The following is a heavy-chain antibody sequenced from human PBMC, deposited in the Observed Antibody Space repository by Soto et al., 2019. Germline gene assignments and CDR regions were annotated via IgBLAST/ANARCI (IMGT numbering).Heavy chain of an antibody. CDR1: LGSVNTADYF. Sequence: QLQESGPGLVKPSETLSLTCTVSLGSVNTADYFWAWIRQPPGKGLEFIGSIHSSGGTFYSPSLKCRVSISIDKSKNHFSLRLTSVTAGDTAVYFCASVVVGATRQSGSDHWGQGTLVTVS. CDR3: ASVVVGATRQSGSDH. D-gene: IGHD2-15*01. V-gene: IGHV4-39*02. CDR2: IHSSGGT. J-gene: IGHJ4*02.